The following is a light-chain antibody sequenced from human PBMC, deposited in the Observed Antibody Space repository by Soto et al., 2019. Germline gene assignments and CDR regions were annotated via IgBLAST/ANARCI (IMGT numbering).Light chain of an antibody. V-gene: IGLV2-23*01. Sequence: QLVLTQPASVSGSPGQSITISCTGTHSDIGNYNLVSWYQQHPGKAPRLMIYEDTERPPWVSNRFSGSKSGNTASLKISGLQAEDEADYYCCSYAGSSTVVFGGGTQLTVL. CDR3: CSYAGSSTVV. CDR2: EDT. CDR1: HSDIGNYNL. J-gene: IGLJ2*01.